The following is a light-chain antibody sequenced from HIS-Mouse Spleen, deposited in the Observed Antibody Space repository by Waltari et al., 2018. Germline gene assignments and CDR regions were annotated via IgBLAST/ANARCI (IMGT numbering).Light chain of an antibody. V-gene: IGLV2-11*01. Sequence: QSALTQPRSVSGSPGQSVTISCPGTSSHVGGYNYVSWYQQHPGKAPKRMIYEVSKRPSGVPDRFSGSKSGNTASLTISGLQAEDEADYYCCSYAGSYTYVFGTGTKVTVL. CDR2: EVS. CDR1: SSHVGGYNY. CDR3: CSYAGSYTYV. J-gene: IGLJ1*01.